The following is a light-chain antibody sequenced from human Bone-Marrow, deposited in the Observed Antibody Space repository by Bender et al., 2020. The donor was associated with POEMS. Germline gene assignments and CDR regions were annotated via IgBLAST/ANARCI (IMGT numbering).Light chain of an antibody. CDR2: DVY. J-gene: IGLJ2*01. CDR1: SSDVGAYNY. V-gene: IGLV2-14*03. CDR3: TSRTISHTLI. Sequence: QSALTQPASVSGSPGHSITISCTGTSSDVGAYNYVSWYEQHPGKVPKLIIYDVYYRPSGVSSRFSGSKSGNTASLTISGLQAEDEADYYRTSRTISHTLIFGGGTKLTVL.